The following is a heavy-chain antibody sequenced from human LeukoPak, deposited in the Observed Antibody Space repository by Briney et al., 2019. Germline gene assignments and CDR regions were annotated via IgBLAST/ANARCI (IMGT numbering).Heavy chain of an antibody. V-gene: IGHV3-9*01. CDR1: GFTFDDYA. CDR3: AKDKGSSWYY. J-gene: IGHJ4*02. Sequence: GGSLRLSCAASGFTFDDYAMHWVRQAPGKGLEWVSGISWNSGSIGYADSVKGRFTISRDNAKNSLYLQMNSLRAEDTAVYYCAKDKGSSWYYWGQGTLVTVSS. CDR2: ISWNSGSI. D-gene: IGHD6-13*01.